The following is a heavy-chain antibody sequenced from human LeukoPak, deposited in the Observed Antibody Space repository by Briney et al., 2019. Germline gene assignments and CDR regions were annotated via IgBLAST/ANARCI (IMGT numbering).Heavy chain of an antibody. D-gene: IGHD4-17*01. CDR2: IYTSGST. Sequence: SQTLSLTCTVSGGSISSGSYYWSWIRQPAGKGLEWIGRIYTSGSTNYNPSLKSRVTISVDTSKNQFSLKLSSVTAADTAVYYCARVATVRDYYYYYMDVWGKGTTVTVSS. J-gene: IGHJ6*03. CDR1: GGSISSGSYY. CDR3: ARVATVRDYYYYYMDV. V-gene: IGHV4-61*02.